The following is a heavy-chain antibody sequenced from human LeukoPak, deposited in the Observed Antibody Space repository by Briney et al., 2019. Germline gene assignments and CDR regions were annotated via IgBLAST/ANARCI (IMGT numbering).Heavy chain of an antibody. Sequence: ASVKVSFKASGYTFSNYAMHWVRQAPGQRPEWMGWVNGGNDKTAYSKKFQGRVSITRDPSASTTYMELRSLRPEDTAVYYCARDFDSSFSFDYWGQGTLVTVSS. CDR2: VNGGNDKT. D-gene: IGHD3-22*01. V-gene: IGHV1-3*01. CDR1: GYTFSNYA. J-gene: IGHJ4*02. CDR3: ARDFDSSFSFDY.